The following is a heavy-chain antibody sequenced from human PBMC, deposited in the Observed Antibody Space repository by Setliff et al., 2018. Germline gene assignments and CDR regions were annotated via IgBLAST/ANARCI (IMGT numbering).Heavy chain of an antibody. CDR2: INGDGSIT. Sequence: GGSLRLSCAASGLTFTSKWMHWVRQAPGKGLVWVSRINGDGSITSYADSVRGRFTISRDSSKNTLYLQMSSLKTEDTAMYYCTTDRAACSGSSCYNGFDVWGQGTMVTVSS. J-gene: IGHJ3*01. CDR3: TTDRAACSGSSCYNGFDV. V-gene: IGHV3-74*01. CDR1: GLTFTSKW. D-gene: IGHD2-2*02.